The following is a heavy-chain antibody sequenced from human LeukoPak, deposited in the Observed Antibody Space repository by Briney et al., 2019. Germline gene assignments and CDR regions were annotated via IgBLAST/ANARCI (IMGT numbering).Heavy chain of an antibody. J-gene: IGHJ4*02. D-gene: IGHD3-22*01. CDR1: GGSVSSGSYY. Sequence: PSETLSLTCTVSGGSVSSGSYYWSWIRQPPGKGQEWIGYIYDSGSTNYNPSLKSRVTISVDTSKNQFSLKLSSVTAADTAVYYCARDPSGYFNYWGQGTLVTVSS. CDR2: IYDSGST. CDR3: ARDPSGYFNY. V-gene: IGHV4-61*01.